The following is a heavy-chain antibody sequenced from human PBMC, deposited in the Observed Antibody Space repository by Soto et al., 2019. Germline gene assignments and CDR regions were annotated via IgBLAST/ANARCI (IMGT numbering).Heavy chain of an antibody. J-gene: IGHJ5*02. D-gene: IGHD2-15*01. V-gene: IGHV4-34*01. CDR1: GGSFSGYY. Sequence: SETLSLTCAVYGGSFSGYYWSWIRQPPGKGLEWIGEINHSGSTNYNPSLKSRVTISVDTSKNQFSLKLSSVTAADTAVYYCARVKGYCSGGSCINWFDPWGQGTLVTVPS. CDR3: ARVKGYCSGGSCINWFDP. CDR2: INHSGST.